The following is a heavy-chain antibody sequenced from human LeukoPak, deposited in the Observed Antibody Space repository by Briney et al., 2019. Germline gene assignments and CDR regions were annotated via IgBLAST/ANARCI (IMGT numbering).Heavy chain of an antibody. CDR1: GFTFSSYW. Sequence: PGGSLRLSCAASGFTFSSYWMSWVRQAPGKGLEWVANIKQDGSEKYYVDSVKGRFTISRDNAKNSLYLQMNSLRAEDTAVYYCARGDVDTAMVRGVYYYYGMDVWGQGTTVTVSS. J-gene: IGHJ6*02. CDR2: IKQDGSEK. D-gene: IGHD5-18*01. V-gene: IGHV3-7*04. CDR3: ARGDVDTAMVRGVYYYYGMDV.